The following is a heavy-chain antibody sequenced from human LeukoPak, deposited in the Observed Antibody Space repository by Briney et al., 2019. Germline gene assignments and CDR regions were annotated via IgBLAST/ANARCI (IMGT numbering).Heavy chain of an antibody. Sequence: PGGSLRLSCAASGFTFSSYGMHWVRQAPGKGLEWVAFIRFDGSNKYYADSVKGRFTISRDNSKNTLYLQMNSLRAEDTAVYYCAKDRSSAFDNWGQGTMVTVSS. J-gene: IGHJ3*02. CDR2: IRFDGSNK. CDR3: AKDRSSAFDN. V-gene: IGHV3-30*02. CDR1: GFTFSSYG. D-gene: IGHD6-19*01.